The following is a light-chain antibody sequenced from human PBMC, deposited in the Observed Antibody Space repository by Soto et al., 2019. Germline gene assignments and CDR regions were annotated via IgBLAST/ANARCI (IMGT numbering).Light chain of an antibody. Sequence: QSALTQPRSVSGSPGQSVTISCTGTSSDVGGYNYVSWYQQHPGKAPKLMIYDVSKRPSGVPDRFSGSKSGNTASLTISGLQGEDGADYYCCSYSGSPYVFGTGTKLTVL. J-gene: IGLJ1*01. CDR2: DVS. V-gene: IGLV2-11*01. CDR1: SSDVGGYNY. CDR3: CSYSGSPYV.